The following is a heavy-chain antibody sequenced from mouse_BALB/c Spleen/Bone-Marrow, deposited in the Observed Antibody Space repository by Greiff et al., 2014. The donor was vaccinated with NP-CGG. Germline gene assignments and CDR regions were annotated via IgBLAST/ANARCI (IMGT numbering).Heavy chain of an antibody. CDR1: GYTFTNYW. V-gene: IGHV1-63*02. Sequence: QVQLQQSGAELVRPGTSVKMSCKAAGYTFTNYWVGWVAQRPGHGLEWIGDINCGGGYINYNEKFKGKATLTADTSSSTAYMQLSSLTSEDSAIYYCAREGAYWGQGTLVTVSA. CDR3: AREGAY. CDR2: INCGGGYI. J-gene: IGHJ3*01.